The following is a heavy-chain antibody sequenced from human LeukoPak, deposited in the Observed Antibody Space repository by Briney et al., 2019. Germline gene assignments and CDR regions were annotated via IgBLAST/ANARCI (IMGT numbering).Heavy chain of an antibody. CDR3: AREVGVAAAGDY. CDR1: GYTFTSYY. D-gene: IGHD6-13*01. V-gene: IGHV1-46*01. CDR2: INPSGGST. J-gene: IGHJ4*02. Sequence: ASVKVSCKASGYTFTSYYMHWVRQAPGQGLEWMGIINPSGGSTSYAQKFQGRVTMTRDMSTSTAYMELRSLRSDDTAVYYCAREVGVAAAGDYWGQGTLVTVSS.